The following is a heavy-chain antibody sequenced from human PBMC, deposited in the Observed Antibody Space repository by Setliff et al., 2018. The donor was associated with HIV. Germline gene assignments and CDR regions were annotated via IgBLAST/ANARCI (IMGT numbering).Heavy chain of an antibody. J-gene: IGHJ3*02. CDR3: ARDYYDSSGYYYRDAFDM. CDR2: ISSSGRTI. CDR1: GFTFSSYE. Sequence: GESLKISCAASGFTFSSYEMNWVRQSPGKWLEWLSYISSSGRTIYYADSVKGRFTISRDNAKNSLYLQMNSPRAEDTAVYYCARDYYDSSGYYYRDAFDMWGQGTMVTVSS. D-gene: IGHD3-22*01. V-gene: IGHV3-48*03.